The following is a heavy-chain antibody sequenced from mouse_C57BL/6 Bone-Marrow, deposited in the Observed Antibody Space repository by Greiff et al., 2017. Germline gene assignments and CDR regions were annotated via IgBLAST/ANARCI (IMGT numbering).Heavy chain of an antibody. V-gene: IGHV1-81*01. CDR2: IYPRSGST. CDR1: GYTFTSYG. CDR3: AREGKGTWFAD. Sequence: VQLQQSGAELARPGASVKLSCKASGYTFTSYGISWVKQRTGQGLEWIGEIYPRSGSTYYNEKFKSKATLTADKSSSTAYMELRSLTSEDSAVYFCAREGKGTWFADWGQGTLVTVSA. J-gene: IGHJ3*01.